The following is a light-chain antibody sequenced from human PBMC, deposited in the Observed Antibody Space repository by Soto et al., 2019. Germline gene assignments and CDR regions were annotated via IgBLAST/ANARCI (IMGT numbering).Light chain of an antibody. CDR2: EVT. CDR3: SSYTSSSTLYV. CDR1: SSDVGSYNY. J-gene: IGLJ1*01. Sequence: QSALTQPASVSGSPGQSITISCTGTSSDVGSYNYVSWYQQYPGKAPKLIIYEVTNRPSGVSNRFSGSKSGNTASLTISGLQAEDEADYYCSSYTSSSTLYVFATGTKVTV. V-gene: IGLV2-14*01.